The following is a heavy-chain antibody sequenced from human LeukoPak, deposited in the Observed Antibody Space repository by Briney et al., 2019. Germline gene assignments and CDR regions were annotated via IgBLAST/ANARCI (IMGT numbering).Heavy chain of an antibody. CDR3: AREDYGSGSYYDY. J-gene: IGHJ4*02. Sequence: GGSLRLSCAASGFTSSSYSMNWVRQAPGKGLEWVSSISSSSSYIYYADSVKGRFTISRDNAKNSLYLQMNSLRAEDTAVYYCAREDYGSGSYYDYWGQGTLVTVSS. V-gene: IGHV3-21*01. D-gene: IGHD3-10*01. CDR1: GFTSSSYS. CDR2: ISSSSSYI.